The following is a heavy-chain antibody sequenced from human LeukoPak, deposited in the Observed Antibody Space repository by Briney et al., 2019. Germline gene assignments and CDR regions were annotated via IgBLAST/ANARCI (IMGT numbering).Heavy chain of an antibody. Sequence: PSETLSLTCAVYGGSFSGYYWSWIRQPPGKGLEWIGEINHSGSTNYNPSIKSRVTISVDTSKNQFSLNLTSVTAADTAVYYCARIIIGGYSRSNNYNWFDPLGQGTLGHGLL. V-gene: IGHV4-34*01. CDR1: GGSFSGYY. J-gene: IGHJ5*02. CDR3: ARIIIGGYSRSNNYNWFDP. D-gene: IGHD6-13*01. CDR2: INHSGST.